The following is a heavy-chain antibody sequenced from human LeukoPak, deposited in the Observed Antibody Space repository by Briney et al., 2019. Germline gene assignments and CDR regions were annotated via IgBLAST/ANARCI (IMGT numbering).Heavy chain of an antibody. J-gene: IGHJ4*02. V-gene: IGHV6-1*01. Sequence: SQTLSLTCAISGDSVFSNSAAWNWIRLSPSRGLEWLGRTYYRSKWYFEYALSVNGRITITPDTSKNHFSLQLNSVSPDDTAVYYCARGVAASGFGYWGQGTLVTVSS. D-gene: IGHD2-15*01. CDR1: GDSVFSNSAA. CDR3: ARGVAASGFGY. CDR2: TYYRSKWYF.